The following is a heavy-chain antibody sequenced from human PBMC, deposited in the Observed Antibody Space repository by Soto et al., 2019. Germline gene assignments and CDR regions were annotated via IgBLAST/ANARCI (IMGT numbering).Heavy chain of an antibody. CDR2: ISRDGSNK. Sequence: GGSLRRSCAASGFTFSSYAIHWVRQAPGKGLEWVAVISRDGSNKYYVDSVKGRFTISRENSRNTLYLQMNSLRDEDAAMYYCARSRSGAVADSFDFWGQGTLVTVSS. CDR1: GFTFSSYA. CDR3: ARSRSGAVADSFDF. J-gene: IGHJ4*02. D-gene: IGHD3-3*01. V-gene: IGHV3-30*04.